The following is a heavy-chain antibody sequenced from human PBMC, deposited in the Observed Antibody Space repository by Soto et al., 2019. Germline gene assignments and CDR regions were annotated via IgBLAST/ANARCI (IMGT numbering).Heavy chain of an antibody. D-gene: IGHD6-6*01. CDR2: IYYSGST. J-gene: IGHJ4*02. CDR1: GGSVSSGSYY. CDR3: ARFHLSIAARGAFAY. V-gene: IGHV4-61*01. Sequence: QVQLQESGPGLVKPSETLSLTCTVSGGSVSSGSYYWSWIRQPPGKGLEWIGYIYYSGSTNYNPALKSRVTISVDTSKNQFSLKLSSVTAADTAVYYCARFHLSIAARGAFAYWGQGTLVTVSS.